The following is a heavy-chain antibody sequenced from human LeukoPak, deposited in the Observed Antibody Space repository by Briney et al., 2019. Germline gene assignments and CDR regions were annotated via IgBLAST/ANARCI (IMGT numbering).Heavy chain of an antibody. CDR2: ISSSSSYI. J-gene: IGHJ4*02. CDR3: AIDYDTTY. CDR1: GFTFRNDW. V-gene: IGHV3-21*01. Sequence: GGSLRLSCVVFGFTFRNDWMNWVRQAPGKGLEWVSSISSSSSYIYYADSVKGRFTISRDNAKNSLYLQMNSLRAEDTAVYYCAIDYDTTYWGQGTLVTVSS. D-gene: IGHD3-22*01.